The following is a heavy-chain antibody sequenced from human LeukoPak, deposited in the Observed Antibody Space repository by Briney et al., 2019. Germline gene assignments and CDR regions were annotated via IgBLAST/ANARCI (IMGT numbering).Heavy chain of an antibody. D-gene: IGHD3-22*01. V-gene: IGHV3-30-3*01. CDR2: ISYDGSNK. Sequence: GSLRLSCAASGFTFSSYAMHWVRQAPGKGLEWVAVISYDGSNKYYADSVKGRFTISRDNSKNTLYLQMNSLRAEDTAVYYCARILRYYYDSSGYYYDYWGQGTLVTVSS. CDR3: ARILRYYYDSSGYYYDY. CDR1: GFTFSSYA. J-gene: IGHJ4*02.